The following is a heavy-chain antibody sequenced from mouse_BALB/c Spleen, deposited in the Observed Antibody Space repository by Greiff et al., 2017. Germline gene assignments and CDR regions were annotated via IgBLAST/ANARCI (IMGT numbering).Heavy chain of an antibody. CDR3: AREDYRGAMDY. Sequence: VQLQQSGAELVRSGASVKLSCTASGFNIKDYYMHWVKQRPEQGLEWIGWIYPGDGSTKYNEKFKGKATLTADKSSSTAYMQLSSLTSENSAVYFCAREDYRGAMDYWGQGTSVTVSS. J-gene: IGHJ4*01. CDR2: IYPGDGST. CDR1: GFNIKDYY. V-gene: IGHV1S56*01. D-gene: IGHD2-12*01.